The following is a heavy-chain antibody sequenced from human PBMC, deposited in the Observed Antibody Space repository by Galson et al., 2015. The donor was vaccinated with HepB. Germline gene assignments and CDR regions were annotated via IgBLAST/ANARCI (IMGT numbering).Heavy chain of an antibody. CDR3: ARGLHTFGYYYYYMDV. CDR1: GGTFSSYA. V-gene: IGHV1-69*13. J-gene: IGHJ6*03. D-gene: IGHD5-24*01. Sequence: SVKVSCKASGGTFSSYAISWVRQAPGQGLEWMGGIIPIFGTANYAQKFQGRVTITADESTSTAYTELSSLRSEDTAVYYCARGLHTFGYYYYYMDVWGKGTTVTVSS. CDR2: IIPIFGTA.